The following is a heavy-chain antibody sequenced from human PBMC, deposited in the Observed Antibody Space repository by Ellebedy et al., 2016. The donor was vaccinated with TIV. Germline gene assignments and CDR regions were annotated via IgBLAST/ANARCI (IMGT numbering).Heavy chain of an antibody. D-gene: IGHD1-26*01. CDR3: ARRQVGATNNWFDP. CDR2: ISAYNGNT. CDR1: GYTFTSYG. J-gene: IGHJ5*02. V-gene: IGHV1-18*01. Sequence: AASVKVSCKASGYTFTSYGISWVRQAPGQGLEWMGWISAYNGNTNYAQKLQGRVTMTTDTSTSTAYMELRSLRSDDTAVYYCARRQVGATNNWFDPWGQGTLVTVSS.